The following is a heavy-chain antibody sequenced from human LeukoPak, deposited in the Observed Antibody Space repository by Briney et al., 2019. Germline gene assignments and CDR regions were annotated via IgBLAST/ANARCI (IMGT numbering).Heavy chain of an antibody. CDR3: AKDPMVRGVLDY. CDR2: ISGSGGST. Sequence: GGSLRLSCAASGFIVSGTYMTWVRQAPGKGLEWVSAISGSGGSTYYADSVKGRFTISRDNSKNTLYLQMNSLRAEDTAVYYCAKDPMVRGVLDYWGQGTLVTVSS. J-gene: IGHJ4*02. V-gene: IGHV3-23*01. CDR1: GFIVSGTY. D-gene: IGHD3-10*01.